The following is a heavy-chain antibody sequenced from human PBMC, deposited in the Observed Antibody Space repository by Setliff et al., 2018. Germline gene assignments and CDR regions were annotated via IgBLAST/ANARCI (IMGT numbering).Heavy chain of an antibody. CDR1: GFTFSSYA. CDR3: TRGTFSDFWSGDYYDY. D-gene: IGHD3-3*01. V-gene: IGHV3-23*01. J-gene: IGHJ4*02. Sequence: PGGSLRLSCAASGFTFSSYAMTWVRQAPGKGLEWVSGISGSGGATYYAASVKGRFSISRDNSKNTLSLQMNSLRAEDTAIYYCTRGTFSDFWSGDYYDYWGQGTLVTVSS. CDR2: ISGSGGAT.